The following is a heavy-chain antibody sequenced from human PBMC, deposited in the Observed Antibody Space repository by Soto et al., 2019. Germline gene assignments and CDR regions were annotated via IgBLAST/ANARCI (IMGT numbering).Heavy chain of an antibody. CDR2: IYSSGTI. J-gene: IGHJ4*02. Sequence: EVRLVETGGGLIQSGGSLRLSCEASGFSVSSNYMSWVRQAPGKGLEWVAVIYSSGTIYYAASVKGRFTISRDSPTNTLYLQMTSLRGEDTAVYFCARDPFSQYSPDSSGFINWGPVTMVTVAS. CDR3: ARDPFSQYSPDSSGFIN. CDR1: GFSVSSNY. D-gene: IGHD2-15*01. V-gene: IGHV3-53*02.